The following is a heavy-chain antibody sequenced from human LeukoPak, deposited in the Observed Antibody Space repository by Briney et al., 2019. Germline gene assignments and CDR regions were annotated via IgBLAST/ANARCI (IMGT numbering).Heavy chain of an antibody. V-gene: IGHV3-53*01. CDR1: GFTVSSNY. D-gene: IGHD1-26*01. J-gene: IGHJ4*02. Sequence: GGSLRLSCAASGFTVSSNYMSWVRQAPGKGPEWVSVIYSSGSTYYADSVKGRFTISRDNSKNTLYLQMNSLRAEDTAVYYCARREPSGRYYINWGQGTLVTVSS. CDR2: IYSSGST. CDR3: ARREPSGRYYIN.